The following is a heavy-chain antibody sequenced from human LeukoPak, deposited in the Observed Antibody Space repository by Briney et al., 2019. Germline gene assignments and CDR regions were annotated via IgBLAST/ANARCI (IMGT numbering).Heavy chain of an antibody. CDR1: GFTFSRYG. CDR2: ISYDGSNK. CDR3: ARGLTGGDPV. J-gene: IGHJ4*02. D-gene: IGHD7-27*01. V-gene: IGHV3-30*03. Sequence: PGGSLGLSCAASGFTFSRYGMHWVRQAPGKGLEWVAVISYDGSNKYYEDSVKGRFTIYRDNSKNTLYLQMNSLRAEDTAVYYCARGLTGGDPVWGQGTLVTVSS.